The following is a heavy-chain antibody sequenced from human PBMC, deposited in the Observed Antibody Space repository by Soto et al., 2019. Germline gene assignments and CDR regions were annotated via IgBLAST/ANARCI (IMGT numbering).Heavy chain of an antibody. CDR1: GFTFSSYA. CDR2: ISGSGGST. D-gene: IGHD3-9*01. CDR3: AKEVSPTYYDILTGYYSSDY. J-gene: IGHJ4*02. Sequence: GGSLRLSCAASGFTFSSYAMSWVRQAPGKGLEWVSAISGSGGSTYYADSVKGRFTISRDNSKNTLYLQMNSLRAEDTAVYYCAKEVSPTYYDILTGYYSSDYWGQGTLVTVSS. V-gene: IGHV3-23*01.